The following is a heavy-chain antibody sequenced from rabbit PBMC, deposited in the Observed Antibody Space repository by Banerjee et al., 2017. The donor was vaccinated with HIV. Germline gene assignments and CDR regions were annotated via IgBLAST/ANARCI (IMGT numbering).Heavy chain of an antibody. CDR1: GVSFSSSNY. CDR3: AREDYAGYGFFNL. CDR2: IYAGSSSPA. V-gene: IGHV1S40*01. J-gene: IGHJ4*01. D-gene: IGHD7-1*01. Sequence: QSLEESGGDLVKPGASLTLTCAASGVSFSSSNYMCWGRQAPGKGLEWIACIYAGSSSPAYYARWTEGRFILYKTSSTAMTLKMTRLAAADTATYFCAREDYAGYGFFNLWGQGTLVTVS.